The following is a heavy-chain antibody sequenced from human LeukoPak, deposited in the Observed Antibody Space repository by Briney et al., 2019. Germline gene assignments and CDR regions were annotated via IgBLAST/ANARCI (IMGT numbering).Heavy chain of an antibody. D-gene: IGHD3-22*01. V-gene: IGHV1-2*02. CDR3: ARGVAMIVVVINDAFDI. Sequence: ASVKVSCKASGYTFTGYYMHWVRQAPGQGLEWMGWINPNSGGTNYAQKFQGRVTMTRDTSISTAYMELSRLRSDDTAVYDCARGVAMIVVVINDAFDIWGQGTMVTVSS. CDR2: INPNSGGT. J-gene: IGHJ3*02. CDR1: GYTFTGYY.